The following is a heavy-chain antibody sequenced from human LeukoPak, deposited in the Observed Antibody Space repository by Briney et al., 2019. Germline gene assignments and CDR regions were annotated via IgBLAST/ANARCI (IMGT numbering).Heavy chain of an antibody. Sequence: SETLSLTCTVSGGSISSYYWSWIRQPPGKGLEWIGYIYYSGSTYYNPSLKSRVTISVDTSKNQFSLKLSSVTAADTAVYYCARVFYDSSGYYYFGAFDIWGQGTMVTVSS. V-gene: IGHV4-59*12. J-gene: IGHJ3*02. CDR1: GGSISSYY. CDR3: ARVFYDSSGYYYFGAFDI. CDR2: IYYSGST. D-gene: IGHD3-22*01.